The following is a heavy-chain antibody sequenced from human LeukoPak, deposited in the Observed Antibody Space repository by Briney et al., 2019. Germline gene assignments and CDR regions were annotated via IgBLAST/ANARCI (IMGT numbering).Heavy chain of an antibody. CDR1: GFTFTNYA. V-gene: IGHV3-23*01. Sequence: QPGGSLRLSCAASGFTFTNYAMSWVRQAPGKGLEWVSTFSGSGDFTYYADSVEGRFTISRDNSKNTLYLEVISLTAEGTAVYYCAKDDAWLRFGEWSQGTLVTVSS. J-gene: IGHJ4*02. CDR3: AKDDAWLRFGE. CDR2: FSGSGDFT. D-gene: IGHD3-10*01.